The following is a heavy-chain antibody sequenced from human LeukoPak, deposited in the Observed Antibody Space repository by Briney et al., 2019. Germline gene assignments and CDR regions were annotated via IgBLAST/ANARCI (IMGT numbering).Heavy chain of an antibody. D-gene: IGHD6-13*01. CDR3: ARASSSWSPGGFGFDY. CDR2: ISSSSSYI. CDR1: GFTFSSYG. Sequence: GGSLRLSCAASGFTFSSYGMNWVRQAPGKGLEWVSSISSSSSYIYYADSVKGRFTISRDNAKNSLYLQMNSLRAEDTAVYYCARASSSWSPGGFGFDYWGQGTLVTVSS. J-gene: IGHJ4*02. V-gene: IGHV3-21*01.